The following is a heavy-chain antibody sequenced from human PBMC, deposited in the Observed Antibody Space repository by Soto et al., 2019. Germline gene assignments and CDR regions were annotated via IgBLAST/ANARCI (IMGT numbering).Heavy chain of an antibody. CDR1: GGSISSYY. V-gene: IGHV4-59*01. J-gene: IGHJ4*02. D-gene: IGHD6-19*01. CDR3: ARATLDSSGWSHFDY. Sequence: SATPSITWTVSGGSISSYYWSWIRQPPGKGLEWIGYIYYSGSTNYNPSLKSRVTISVDTSKNQFSLKLSSVTAADTAVYYCARATLDSSGWSHFDYWGQGTLVTVSS. CDR2: IYYSGST.